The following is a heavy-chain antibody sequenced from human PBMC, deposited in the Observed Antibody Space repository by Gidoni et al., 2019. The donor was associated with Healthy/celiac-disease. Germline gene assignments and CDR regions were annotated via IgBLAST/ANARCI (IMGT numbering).Heavy chain of an antibody. D-gene: IGHD1-26*01. V-gene: IGHV1-69*01. CDR3: AREIVGATVGMDV. J-gene: IGHJ6*02. Sequence: QVQLVQSGAEGKKPGPSVTVSCKASGGPFSSYAISWVRQAPGQGLEWMGGIIPIFGTANYAQKFQGRVTITADESTSTAYMELSSLRSEDTAVYYCAREIVGATVGMDVWGQGTTVTVSS. CDR2: IIPIFGTA. CDR1: GGPFSSYA.